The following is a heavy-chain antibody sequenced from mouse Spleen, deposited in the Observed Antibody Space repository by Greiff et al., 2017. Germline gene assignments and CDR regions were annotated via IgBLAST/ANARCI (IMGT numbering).Heavy chain of an antibody. CDR2: IDPSDSET. V-gene: IGHV1-52*01. D-gene: IGHD1-1*01. CDR3: ARSGTTVVAPIDY. Sequence: QVQLQQPGAELVRPGSSVKLSCKASGYTFTSYWMHWVKQRPIQGLEWIGNIDPSDSETHYNQKFKDKATLTVDKSSSTAYMQLSSLTSEDSAVYYCARSGTTVVAPIDYWGQGTTLTVSS. J-gene: IGHJ2*01. CDR1: GYTFTSYW.